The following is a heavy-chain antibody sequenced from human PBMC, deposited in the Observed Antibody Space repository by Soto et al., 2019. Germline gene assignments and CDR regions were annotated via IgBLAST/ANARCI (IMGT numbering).Heavy chain of an antibody. CDR3: AKQNVDTAMVGYYYYYGMDV. CDR1: GGTFSSYA. J-gene: IGHJ6*02. V-gene: IGHV1-69*12. CDR2: IIPIFGTA. D-gene: IGHD5-18*01. Sequence: QVQLVQSGAEVKKPGSSVKVSCKASGGTFSSYAISWVRQAPGQGLEWMGGIIPIFGTANYAQKFQGRVTITADESTSTAYMELSSLRSEDTAVYYCAKQNVDTAMVGYYYYYGMDVWGQGTTVTGSS.